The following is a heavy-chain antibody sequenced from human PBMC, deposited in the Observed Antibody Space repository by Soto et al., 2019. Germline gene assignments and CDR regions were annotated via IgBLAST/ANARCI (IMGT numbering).Heavy chain of an antibody. J-gene: IGHJ4*01. CDR1: GFTFSLYG. V-gene: IGHV3-33*01. CDR2: IWDDGSRK. CDR3: ATLQGSPNFHC. Sequence: QAQLVESGGGVVQPGRSLRLSCAASGFTFSLYGMHWVRQAPGKGLEWVAAIWDDGSRKDYADSVKDRLFISRDNSKNALNLRLDSPRPEDRALYYCATLQGSPNFHCWGHGTRVTVSS.